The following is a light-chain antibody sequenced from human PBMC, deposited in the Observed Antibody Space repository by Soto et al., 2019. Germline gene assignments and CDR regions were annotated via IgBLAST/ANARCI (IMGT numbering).Light chain of an antibody. J-gene: IGLJ2*01. CDR1: GSNIGSNT. CDR2: SYN. V-gene: IGLV1-44*01. Sequence: QAVVTQPPSASGTPGQRVTISCSGSGSNIGSNTVNWYQQLPGTAPKLLIYSYNQRPSGVPDRFSGSKSGTSASLAISGLQSEDEADYFCAAWDDSLNGVVFGGGTKLTVL. CDR3: AAWDDSLNGVV.